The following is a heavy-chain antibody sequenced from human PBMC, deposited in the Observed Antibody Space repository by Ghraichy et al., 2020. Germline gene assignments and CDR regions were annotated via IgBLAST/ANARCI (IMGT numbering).Heavy chain of an antibody. CDR2: IVPSLGIV. D-gene: IGHD2/OR15-2a*01. J-gene: IGHJ6*02. V-gene: IGHV1-69*02. Sequence: SVKVSCKASGGSFNTYSISWVRQAPGQGLEWMGRIVPSLGIVNHAQRFQGRVTINANTSASTAYMELSSLRAEDTAVYYCAKYFSYSLDVWGQGTTVTVSS. CDR3: AKYFSYSLDV. CDR1: GGSFNTYS.